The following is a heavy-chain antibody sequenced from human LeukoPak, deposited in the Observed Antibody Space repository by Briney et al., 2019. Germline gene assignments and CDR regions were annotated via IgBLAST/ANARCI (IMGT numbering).Heavy chain of an antibody. V-gene: IGHV3-7*01. CDR3: ASGGGSGGSNYYYYYYYMDV. J-gene: IGHJ6*03. CDR2: IKQDGSEK. D-gene: IGHD2-15*01. Sequence: GGSLRLSCAASGFTFSSYWMSWVRQAPGKGLEWVANIKQDGSEKYYVDSVKGRFTISRDNAKNSLYLQMNSLRAEDTAVYYCASGGGSGGSNYYYYYYYMDVWGKGTTVTISS. CDR1: GFTFSSYW.